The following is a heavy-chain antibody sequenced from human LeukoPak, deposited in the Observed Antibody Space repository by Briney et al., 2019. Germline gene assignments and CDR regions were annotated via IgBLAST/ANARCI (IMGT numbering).Heavy chain of an antibody. CDR3: ARVVVEVVVAHFDY. Sequence: KTSETLSLTCAVYGGSFSGYYWSWIRQPPGKGLEWIGYIYYSGSTYYNPSLKSRVTISVDTSKNQFSLKLSSVTAADTAVYYCARVVVEVVVAHFDYWGQGTLVTVSS. CDR2: IYYSGST. V-gene: IGHV4-30-4*08. D-gene: IGHD2-15*01. CDR1: GGSFSGYY. J-gene: IGHJ4*02.